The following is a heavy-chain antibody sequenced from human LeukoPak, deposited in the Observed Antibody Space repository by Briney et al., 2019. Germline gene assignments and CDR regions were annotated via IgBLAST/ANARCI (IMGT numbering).Heavy chain of an antibody. CDR2: IGTSGNTI. J-gene: IGHJ4*02. CDR3: ARDQWLDY. Sequence: GGSLRLSCAASGFTFSGYIMNWVCQAPGKGLEWVSFIGTSGNTIYYADSVKGRFTVSRDNAKNSLYLQMNGLRAEDTAVYYCARDQWLDYWGQGTLVTVSS. D-gene: IGHD6-19*01. V-gene: IGHV3-48*01. CDR1: GFTFSGYI.